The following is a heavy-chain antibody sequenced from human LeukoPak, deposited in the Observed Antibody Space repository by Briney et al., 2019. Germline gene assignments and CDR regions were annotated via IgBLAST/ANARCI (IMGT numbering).Heavy chain of an antibody. CDR2: FDPEDGET. Sequence: PGGSLRLSCAASGFTFSSYAMSWVRQAPGKGLEWMGGFDPEDGETIYAQKFQGRVTMTEDTSTDTAYMELSSLRSEDTAVYYCATEGPIRTNAFDIWGQGTMVTVSS. D-gene: IGHD3-3*02. V-gene: IGHV1-24*01. J-gene: IGHJ3*02. CDR3: ATEGPIRTNAFDI. CDR1: GFTFSSYA.